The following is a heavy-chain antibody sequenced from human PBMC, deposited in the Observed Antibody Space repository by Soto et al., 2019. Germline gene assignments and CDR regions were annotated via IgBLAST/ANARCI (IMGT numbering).Heavy chain of an antibody. J-gene: IGHJ6*02. CDR1: AYTSTTYG. Sequence: ASMKVSCQASAYTSTTYGIICVRQAAGQGTEWNGWISANDGNTNYTQMPQGRVTLTTSTSTSTTYPELGSLRTDGTPVHYCAGEAKRVYYYGSGRRDYYYYGMDVWGQGTTVTVSS. CDR2: ISANDGNT. V-gene: IGHV1-18*01. D-gene: IGHD3-10*01. CDR3: AGEAKRVYYYGSGRRDYYYYGMDV.